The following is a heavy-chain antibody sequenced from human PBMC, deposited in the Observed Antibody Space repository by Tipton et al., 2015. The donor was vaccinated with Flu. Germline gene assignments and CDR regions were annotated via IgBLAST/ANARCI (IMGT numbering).Heavy chain of an antibody. V-gene: IGHV4-39*01. Sequence: TLSXTCTVSSGSIRSTNYFCAWIRQPPGKRLELIGSIYPSGATYYNPSLKSRVTLSVDTSKSQFSLMLRSVTAADTAVYYCARLSYYDVDLKNFYFDHWGQGALVTVSS. CDR2: IYPSGAT. CDR1: SGSIRSTNYF. D-gene: IGHD3-10*02. J-gene: IGHJ4*02. CDR3: ARLSYYDVDLKNFYFDH.